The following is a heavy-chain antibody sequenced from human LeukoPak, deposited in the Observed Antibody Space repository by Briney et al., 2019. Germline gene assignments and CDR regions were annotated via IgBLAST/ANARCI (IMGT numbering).Heavy chain of an antibody. CDR1: GYTFTSYD. D-gene: IGHD3-10*01. V-gene: IGHV1-8*01. CDR3: ARDYYGSGSYYAPFDY. Sequence: GASVKVSCKASGYTFTSYDINWVRQATGQGLEWMGWMNPNSGNTGYARKFQGRVTMTTDTSTSTAYMELRSLRSDDTAVYYCARDYYGSGSYYAPFDYWGQGTLVTVSS. J-gene: IGHJ4*02. CDR2: MNPNSGNT.